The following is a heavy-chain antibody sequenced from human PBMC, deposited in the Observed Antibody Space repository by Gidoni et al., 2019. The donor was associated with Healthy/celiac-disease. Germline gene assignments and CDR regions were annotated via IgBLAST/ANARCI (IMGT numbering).Heavy chain of an antibody. CDR2: IYTSGST. J-gene: IGHJ5*02. CDR1: GGSLSSGRYD. D-gene: IGHD1-26*01. CDR3: ARDGGSGRDLYNWFDP. V-gene: IGHV4-61*02. Sequence: QVQLQESGPGLVKPSQPLSLPCTVSGGSLSSGRYDWSWIRQPAGKGLEWIGRIYTSGSTNYNPSLKSRVTISVDTSKNQFSLKLSSVTAADTAVYYCARDGGSGRDLYNWFDPWGQGTLVTVSS.